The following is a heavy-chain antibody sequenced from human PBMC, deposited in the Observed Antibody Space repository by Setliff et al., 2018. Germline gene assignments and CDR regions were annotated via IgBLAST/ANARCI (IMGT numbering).Heavy chain of an antibody. D-gene: IGHD2-2*01. CDR3: ARSTSWFSTNY. CDR1: GGTFSSKA. J-gene: IGHJ4*02. CDR2: ISTYTANT. V-gene: IGHV1-18*01. Sequence: ASVKVSCKASGGTFSSKAISWVRQAPGQGLEWMGWISTYTANTKYAQRFQGRVTMTTDTSTSTAYMELRSLRSEDTAVYYCARSTSWFSTNYWGQGTPVTVSS.